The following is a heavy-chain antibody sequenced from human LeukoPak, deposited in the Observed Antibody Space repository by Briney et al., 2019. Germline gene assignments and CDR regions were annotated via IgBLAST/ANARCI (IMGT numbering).Heavy chain of an antibody. CDR2: IYYSGST. D-gene: IGHD3-16*01. J-gene: IGHJ4*02. Sequence: SETLSLTCTVSGGSISSSSYYWDWIRQSPGKGLEWIGYIYYSGSTYYNPSLKSRVTISVDASKNQFSLKLSSVTAADTAVYYCASLGVPSGADYWGQGTLVTVSS. CDR1: GGSISSSSYY. CDR3: ASLGVPSGADY. V-gene: IGHV4-30-4*08.